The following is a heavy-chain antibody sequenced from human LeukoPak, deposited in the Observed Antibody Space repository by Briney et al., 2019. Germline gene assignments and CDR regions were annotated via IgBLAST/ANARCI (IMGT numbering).Heavy chain of an antibody. V-gene: IGHV3-9*01. J-gene: IGHJ4*02. CDR1: GFTFDDYA. Sequence: GGSLRLSCAASGFTFDDYAMRWVRHAPGKGLEWVSGISWNSGSIGYADSVKGRFTISRDNARNSLYLQMNSLRDEDTAVYYCARKDRRDYWGQGTLVTVSS. CDR2: ISWNSGSI. CDR3: ARKDRRDY.